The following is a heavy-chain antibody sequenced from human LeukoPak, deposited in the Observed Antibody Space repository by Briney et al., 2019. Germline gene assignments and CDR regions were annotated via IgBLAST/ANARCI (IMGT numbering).Heavy chain of an antibody. CDR3: ARAGIAADFDY. CDR2: ISSSSSHI. J-gene: IGHJ4*02. CDR1: GFTFSSYS. V-gene: IGHV3-21*01. Sequence: GGSLRLSCAASGFTFSSYSMNWVRQAPGKGLEWVSSISSSSSHIYYADSVKGRFTISRDNAKNSLYLQMNSLRAEDTAVYYCARAGIAADFDYWGQGTLVTVPS. D-gene: IGHD6-13*01.